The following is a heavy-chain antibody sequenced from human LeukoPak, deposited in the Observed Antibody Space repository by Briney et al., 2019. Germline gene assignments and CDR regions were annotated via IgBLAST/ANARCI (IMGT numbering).Heavy chain of an antibody. D-gene: IGHD5-18*01. J-gene: IGHJ4*02. V-gene: IGHV3-21*04. CDR2: ISSSSSYI. CDR1: GFTFSSYS. CDR3: ATYRQVLLPFES. Sequence: GGSLRLSCAASGFTFSSYSMNWVRQAPGKGLEWVSSISSSSSYIYYADSVKGRFTISRDNAKNSLYLQMNSLRAEDTAIYYRATYRQVLLPFESWGQGTLVTVSS.